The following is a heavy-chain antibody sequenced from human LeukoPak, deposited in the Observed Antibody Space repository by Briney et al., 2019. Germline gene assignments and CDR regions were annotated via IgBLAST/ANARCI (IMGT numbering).Heavy chain of an antibody. CDR1: GFTFSSSS. Sequence: GGSLRLSCAASGFTFSSSSMSWVRQAPGKGLEWVSAISGSGGSTYYADSVKGRFTISRDNSKNTLYLQMNSLRAEDTAVYYCAKDSSGAYNWFDPWGQGTLVTVSS. V-gene: IGHV3-23*01. CDR3: AKDSSGAYNWFDP. D-gene: IGHD6-19*01. CDR2: ISGSGGST. J-gene: IGHJ5*02.